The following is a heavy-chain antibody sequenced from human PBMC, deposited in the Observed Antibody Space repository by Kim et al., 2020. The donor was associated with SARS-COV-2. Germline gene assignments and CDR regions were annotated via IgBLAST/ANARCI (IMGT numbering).Heavy chain of an antibody. Sequence: GGSLRLSCAASGFTFSKYWMSWVRQAPGKGLEWVANIRHDGGGKQHVDSVRGRFTISRDNAKNSLYLQMNNLRVEDTAIYYCVWDCGGVWYSYWGQGALGTVSS. J-gene: IGHJ4*02. CDR1: GFTFSKYW. CDR3: VWDCGGVWYSY. CDR2: IRHDGGGK. D-gene: IGHD2-21*01. V-gene: IGHV3-7*01.